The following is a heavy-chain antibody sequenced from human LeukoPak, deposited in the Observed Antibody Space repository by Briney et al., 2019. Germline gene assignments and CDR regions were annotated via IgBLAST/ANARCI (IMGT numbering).Heavy chain of an antibody. V-gene: IGHV4-34*01. Sequence: PSETLSLTCAVYGGSFSGYYWSWIRQPPGKGLEWIGEINHSGSTNYNPSLKSRVTISVDTSKNQFPLNLSSVTAADTAVYYCARVDWLANYYYYMDVWGKGTTVTVSS. D-gene: IGHD2-21*01. CDR1: GGSFSGYY. J-gene: IGHJ6*03. CDR3: ARVDWLANYYYYMDV. CDR2: INHSGST.